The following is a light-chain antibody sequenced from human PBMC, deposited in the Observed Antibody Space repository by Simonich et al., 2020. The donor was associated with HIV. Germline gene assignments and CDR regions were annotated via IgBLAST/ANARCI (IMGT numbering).Light chain of an antibody. J-gene: IGLJ2*01. Sequence: QLVLTQSPSPSASLGASVNLTCTLSSGHSTYAIAWHHQQPEKGPRYLMTLNSEGSHIKGAVIPDRFSGSSSGAERYLTISSLQSEDEAGYYCQTWDTGIVVFGGGTKLTVL. V-gene: IGLV4-69*01. CDR3: QTWDTGIVV. CDR1: SGHSTYA. CDR2: LNSEGSH.